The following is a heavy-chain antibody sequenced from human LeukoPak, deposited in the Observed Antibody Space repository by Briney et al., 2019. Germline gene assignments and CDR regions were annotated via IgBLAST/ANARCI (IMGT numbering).Heavy chain of an antibody. Sequence: SETLSLTCAVSGHSISSGYYWGWIRQPPGKGLDWIGSIYHSGSTYYNPSLKSRVTILVDTSKNQFSLKLSSVTAADTAVYYCARTPSSGWYDWRAWFDYWGQGTLVTVSS. J-gene: IGHJ4*02. CDR3: ARTPSSGWYDWRAWFDY. CDR1: GHSISSGYY. D-gene: IGHD6-19*01. CDR2: IYHSGST. V-gene: IGHV4-38-2*01.